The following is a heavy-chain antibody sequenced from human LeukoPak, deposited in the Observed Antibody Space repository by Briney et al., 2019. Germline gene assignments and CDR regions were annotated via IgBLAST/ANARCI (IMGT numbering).Heavy chain of an antibody. CDR1: GFTFSSYS. Sequence: PGGSLRLSCAASGFTFSSYSMNWVRQAPGKGLEWVSAISGSGGSTYYADSVKGRFTISRDNSKNTLYLQMNSLRAEDTAVYYCAKEGGGNYDILTGYYLYYFDYWGQGTLVTVSS. D-gene: IGHD3-9*01. J-gene: IGHJ4*02. CDR2: ISGSGGST. V-gene: IGHV3-23*01. CDR3: AKEGGGNYDILTGYYLYYFDY.